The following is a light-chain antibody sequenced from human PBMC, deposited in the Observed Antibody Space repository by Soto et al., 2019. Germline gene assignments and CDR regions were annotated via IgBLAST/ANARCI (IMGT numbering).Light chain of an antibody. CDR3: SSYTSSSTRV. CDR1: SSDVGGYNY. CDR2: EVS. J-gene: IGLJ3*02. Sequence: QSALTQPASVSGSPGQSITISCTGTSSDVGGYNYVSWYQQHPGKDPKLMIYEVSNRPSGVSKRFSGSKSVNTASLTIYGLQAEDEADYYCSSYTSSSTRVFGGGNKLTVL. V-gene: IGLV2-14*01.